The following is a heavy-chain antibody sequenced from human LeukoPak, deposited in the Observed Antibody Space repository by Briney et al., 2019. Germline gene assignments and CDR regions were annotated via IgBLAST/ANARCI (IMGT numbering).Heavy chain of an antibody. CDR3: ARGAVDIVAKKAVFPLNINYFDY. Sequence: PSETLSLTCAVYGGSFSGYYWSWIRQPPGKGLEWIGEINHSRSTNYNPSLKSRVTISVDTSKNQFSLKLSSVTAADTAVYYCARGAVDIVAKKAVFPLNINYFDYWGQGTLVTVSS. J-gene: IGHJ4*02. CDR1: GGSFSGYY. V-gene: IGHV4-34*01. D-gene: IGHD5-12*01. CDR2: INHSRST.